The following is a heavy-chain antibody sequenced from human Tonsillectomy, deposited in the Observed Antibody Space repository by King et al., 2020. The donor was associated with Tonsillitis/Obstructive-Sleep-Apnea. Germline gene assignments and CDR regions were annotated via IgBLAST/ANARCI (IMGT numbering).Heavy chain of an antibody. CDR3: ARGSDFWGGYYGWFDP. D-gene: IGHD3-3*01. CDR1: GGSFSGYY. CDR2: INHSGST. Sequence: VQLQQWGAGLLKPSETLSLTCAVYGGSFSGYYWSWIRQPPGKGLEWIGEINHSGSTNYNPSLKSRVTISVDTSKNQFSLKLSSVTAADTAVYYCARGSDFWGGYYGWFDPWGQGTLVTVSS. J-gene: IGHJ5*02. V-gene: IGHV4-34*01.